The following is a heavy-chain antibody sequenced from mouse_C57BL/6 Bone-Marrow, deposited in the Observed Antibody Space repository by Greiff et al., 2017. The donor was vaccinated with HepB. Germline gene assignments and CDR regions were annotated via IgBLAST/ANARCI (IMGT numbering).Heavy chain of an antibody. CDR1: GYTFTSYW. CDR3: SRWGHYYGSSLYFDY. V-gene: IGHV1-52*01. D-gene: IGHD1-1*01. J-gene: IGHJ2*01. Sequence: QVQLQQPGAELVRPGSSVKLSCKASGYTFTSYWMHWVKQRPIQGLEWIGNIDPSDSETPYNQKFKDKATLTVDKSSSTAYMQLSSLTSEDSAVYYCSRWGHYYGSSLYFDYWGQGTTLTVSS. CDR2: IDPSDSET.